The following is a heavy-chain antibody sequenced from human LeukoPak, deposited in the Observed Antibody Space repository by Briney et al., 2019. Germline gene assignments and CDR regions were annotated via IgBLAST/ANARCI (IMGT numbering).Heavy chain of an antibody. J-gene: IGHJ3*02. D-gene: IGHD3-22*01. CDR1: GFPSISYS. Sequence: GGSLRLSCAPSGFPSISYSMNGVRQAPGKGLEGVSSISSGSSYRYYADSVKGRFTISRDNAKNSLYLQMSSLRAEDTAAYCCARDYGSSGLQGAFDIWGQGTMVTVSS. V-gene: IGHV3-21*01. CDR3: ARDYGSSGLQGAFDI. CDR2: ISSGSSYR.